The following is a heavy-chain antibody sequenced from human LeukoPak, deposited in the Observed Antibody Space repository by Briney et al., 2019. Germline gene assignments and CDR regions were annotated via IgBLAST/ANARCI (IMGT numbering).Heavy chain of an antibody. CDR1: GYTFTSYD. D-gene: IGHD2-2*02. CDR2: INPNSGGT. V-gene: IGHV1-2*02. J-gene: IGHJ4*02. CDR3: ALTSGGYCSSTSCYSLDY. Sequence: GASVKVSCKASGYTFTSYDINWVRQATGQGLEWMGWINPNSGGTNYAQKFQGRVTMTRDTSISTAYMELSRLRSDDTAVYYCALTSGGYCSSTSCYSLDYWGQGTLVTVSS.